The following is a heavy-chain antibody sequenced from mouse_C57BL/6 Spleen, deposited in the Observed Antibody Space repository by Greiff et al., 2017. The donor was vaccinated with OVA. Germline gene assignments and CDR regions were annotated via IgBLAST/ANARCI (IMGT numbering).Heavy chain of an antibody. J-gene: IGHJ2*01. CDR1: GYTFTDYE. CDR2: IDPETGGT. V-gene: IGHV1-15*01. CDR3: TRWRWDY. Sequence: QVHVKQSGAELVRPGASVTLSCKASGYTFTDYEMHWVKQTPVHGLEWIGAIDPETGGTAYNQKFKGKAILTADKSSSTAYMELRSLTSEDSAVYYCTRWRWDYWGQGTTLTVSS.